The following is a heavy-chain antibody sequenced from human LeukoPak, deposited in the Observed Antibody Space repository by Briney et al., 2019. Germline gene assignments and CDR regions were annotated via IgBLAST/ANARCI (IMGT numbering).Heavy chain of an antibody. J-gene: IGHJ4*02. CDR3: ARYDFNKFFDY. Sequence: SETLSLTCTVSGGSVSSGTYYWNWIRQPAGKGLEWIGRIYTSGSTNYNPSLKSRVTISVDTSKNQFSLKLSSVTAADTAVYYCARYDFNKFFDYWGQGTLVTVSS. D-gene: IGHD3-3*01. V-gene: IGHV4-61*02. CDR2: IYTSGST. CDR1: GGSVSSGTYY.